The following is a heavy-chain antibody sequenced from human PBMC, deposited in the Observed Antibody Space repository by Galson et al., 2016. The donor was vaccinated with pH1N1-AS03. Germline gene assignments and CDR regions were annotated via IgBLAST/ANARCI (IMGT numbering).Heavy chain of an antibody. D-gene: IGHD5-12*01. CDR1: GFSLGTTSVG. J-gene: IGHJ4*02. CDR2: VHWDGVD. V-gene: IGHV2-5*02. Sequence: PALVKPPQTLTLTCSFSGFSLGTTSVGLAWTRQPPGEALEWLALVHWDGVDRLSPSLRGRLAITKDTSKNQVVLTMTNMGPADTGTYFCTKTSGYDFDFWGQGAPVTVS. CDR3: TKTSGYDFDF.